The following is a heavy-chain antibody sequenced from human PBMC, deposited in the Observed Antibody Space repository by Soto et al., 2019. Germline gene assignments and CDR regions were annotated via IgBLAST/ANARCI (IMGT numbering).Heavy chain of an antibody. V-gene: IGHV2-5*02. CDR1: GFSLSTSGVG. J-gene: IGHJ4*02. CDR2: IYWDDDK. D-gene: IGHD4-17*01. CDR3: ALWGPVTTY. Sequence: QITLKESGPTLVKPTQTLTLTCTFSGFSLSTSGVGVGWIRQPPGKALEWLALIYWDDDKRYSPSLKSRLTLTKDASKNQVVLTMTSMDPVDTATYYCALWGPVTTYWGQGTLVTVSS.